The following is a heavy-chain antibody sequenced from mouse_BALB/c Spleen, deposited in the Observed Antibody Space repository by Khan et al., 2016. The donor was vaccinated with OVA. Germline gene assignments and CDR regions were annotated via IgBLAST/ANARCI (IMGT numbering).Heavy chain of an antibody. V-gene: IGHV1-20*02. CDR2: INPHIGAT. CDR3: ARIYRSDFDY. Sequence: EVQLQQSGPELVKPGASVKISCKASGYSFTGYFMNWVMQSHGKSLEWIGRINPHIGATFYNQKFKDKATLTVDESSSTAHMELRSLASEDSTGEYWARIYRSDFDYWGQGTTLTVSS. J-gene: IGHJ2*01. D-gene: IGHD1-1*01. CDR1: GYSFTGYF.